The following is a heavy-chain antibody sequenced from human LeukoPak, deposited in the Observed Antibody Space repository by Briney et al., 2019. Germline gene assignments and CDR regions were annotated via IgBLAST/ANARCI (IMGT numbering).Heavy chain of an antibody. D-gene: IGHD3-10*01. CDR1: DGSFSGY. CDR2: IKDTGNT. Sequence: SETLSLTCGVYDGSFSGYWTWIRQPPGKGLEWIAEIKDTGNTNYNPSLKSRLTISIDTSKKQFSLNLRSVTAADTAVYYCVRGGDGGHYFDYWGQGALVTVSS. J-gene: IGHJ4*02. CDR3: VRGGDGGHYFDY. V-gene: IGHV4-34*01.